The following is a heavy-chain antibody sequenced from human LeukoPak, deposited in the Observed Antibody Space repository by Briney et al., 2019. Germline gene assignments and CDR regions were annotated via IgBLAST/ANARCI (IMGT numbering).Heavy chain of an antibody. J-gene: IGHJ4*02. CDR3: ARAPGAALD. D-gene: IGHD2-15*01. CDR1: GYSISSGYY. Sequence: PSETLSLTCTVSGYSISSGYYWGWIRQPPGKGLEWIGSIYHTGSTYYNPSLKSRVTISVDTSKNQFSLKLSSVTAADTAVYYCARAPGAALDWGQGILVTVSS. CDR2: IYHTGST. V-gene: IGHV4-38-2*02.